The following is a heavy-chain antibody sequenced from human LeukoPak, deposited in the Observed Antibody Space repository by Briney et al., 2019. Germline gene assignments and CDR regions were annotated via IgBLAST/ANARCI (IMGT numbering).Heavy chain of an antibody. Sequence: PSETLSLTCTVSGGSINSYYWSWIRQPPGKGLEWIGYIYYSGSTNYNPSLKSRVTISVDTSKNQFSLRLSSVTAADTAVYYCARARYCTNGVCQKEYYYYMDVWGKGTTVTVSS. D-gene: IGHD2-8*01. CDR1: GGSINSYY. CDR3: ARARYCTNGVCQKEYYYYMDV. V-gene: IGHV4-59*01. CDR2: IYYSGST. J-gene: IGHJ6*03.